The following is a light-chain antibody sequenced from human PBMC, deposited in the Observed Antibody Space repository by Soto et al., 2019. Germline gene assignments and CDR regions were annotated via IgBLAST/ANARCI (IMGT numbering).Light chain of an antibody. Sequence: DIQMTPSPSSLTASVGDRVAITCRASQSISSYLNWYQQKPGKAPKLLIYAASSLESGVPSRFSGSGSGTEYTLTISSLQPDDFATYYCLQHNSYSWSLGQGTKVDIK. J-gene: IGKJ1*01. CDR2: AAS. CDR1: QSISSY. V-gene: IGKV1-5*01. CDR3: LQHNSYSWS.